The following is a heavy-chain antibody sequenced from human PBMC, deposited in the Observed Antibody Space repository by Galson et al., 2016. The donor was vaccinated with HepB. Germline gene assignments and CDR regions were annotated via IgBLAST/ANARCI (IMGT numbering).Heavy chain of an antibody. D-gene: IGHD5-18*01. CDR2: ISYDGSNK. J-gene: IGHJ6*02. CDR1: GFTLSYYG. CDR3: AKDRTGGYSYGNRYYFYGMDV. V-gene: IGHV3-30*18. Sequence: SLRLSCAASGFTLSYYGMHWVRQAPGKGLDWVTVISYDGSNKYYADSVKGRFIISRDNSKNTLCLQMNSLRAEDTAVYYCAKDRTGGYSYGNRYYFYGMDVWGQGTTVSVSS.